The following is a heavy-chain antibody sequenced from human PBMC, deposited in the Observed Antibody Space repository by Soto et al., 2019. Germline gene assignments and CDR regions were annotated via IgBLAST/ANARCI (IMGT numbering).Heavy chain of an antibody. D-gene: IGHD4-17*01. J-gene: IGHJ6*02. CDR3: ARHVTTIGGYYYYGMDV. CDR2: IYYSGST. Sequence: PSETLSLTCTVFGGSISSSSYYWGWIRQPPGKGLEWIGSIYYSGSTYYNPSLKSRVTISVDTSKNQFSLKLSSVTAADTAVYYCARHVTTIGGYYYYGMDVWGQGTTVTVSS. V-gene: IGHV4-39*01. CDR1: GGSISSSSYY.